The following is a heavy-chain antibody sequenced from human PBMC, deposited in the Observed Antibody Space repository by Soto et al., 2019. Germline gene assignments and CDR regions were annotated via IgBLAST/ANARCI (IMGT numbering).Heavy chain of an antibody. CDR1: GYSISSGYY. J-gene: IGHJ5*02. CDR3: ARGAATVSQGLFKP. V-gene: IGHV4-38-2*01. D-gene: IGHD4-17*01. Sequence: PSETLSLTCAVSGYSISSGYYWGWIRQTPGKGLEWIESIYHSVSTYYNPSLKSRVTISVDTSKNQFSLKRTSVTAADTAVYYCARGAATVSQGLFKPWGQVIMVTICS. CDR2: IYHSVST.